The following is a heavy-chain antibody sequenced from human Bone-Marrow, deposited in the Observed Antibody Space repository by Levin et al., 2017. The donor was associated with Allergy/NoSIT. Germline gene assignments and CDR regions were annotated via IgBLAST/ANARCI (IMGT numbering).Heavy chain of an antibody. CDR2: ISTTGNYI. V-gene: IGHV3-21*06. Sequence: GGSLRLSCSVVGFSLTDYSMNWVRQAPGKGLEWVSSISTTGNYIYYGDSVRGRFTISRDNTKNTLFLQMDSLTADDSAIYYCARAKFANPSPFDSWGQGTLVTVSS. CDR1: GFSLTDYS. J-gene: IGHJ4*02. CDR3: ARAKFANPSPFDS.